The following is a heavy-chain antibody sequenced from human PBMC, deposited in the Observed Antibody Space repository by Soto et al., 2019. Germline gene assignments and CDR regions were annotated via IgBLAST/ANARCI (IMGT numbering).Heavy chain of an antibody. CDR3: AGQLVYGYFDY. Sequence: QLQLQESGPGLVKPSETLSLTCTVSGGSISSSSYYWGWIRQPPGKGLEWIGSIYYSGSTYYNPSLKSRVTISVDTSKNQFSLKLSSVTAADTAVYYCAGQLVYGYFDYWGQGTLVTVSS. V-gene: IGHV4-39*01. CDR1: GGSISSSSYY. D-gene: IGHD2-2*02. J-gene: IGHJ4*02. CDR2: IYYSGST.